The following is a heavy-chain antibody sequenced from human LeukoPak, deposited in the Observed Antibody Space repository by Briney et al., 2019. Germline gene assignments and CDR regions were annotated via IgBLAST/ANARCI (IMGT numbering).Heavy chain of an antibody. D-gene: IGHD6-13*01. CDR1: GGTFSSYA. CDR3: ARSGYSSSWSAS. Sequence: GASVKVSCKASGGTFSSYAISWVRQAPGQGLEWMGRIIPILGIANYAQKFQGRVTITADKSTSTAYMELSSLRSEDTAVYYCARSGYSSSWSASWGQGTLVTVSS. CDR2: IIPILGIA. V-gene: IGHV1-69*04. J-gene: IGHJ5*01.